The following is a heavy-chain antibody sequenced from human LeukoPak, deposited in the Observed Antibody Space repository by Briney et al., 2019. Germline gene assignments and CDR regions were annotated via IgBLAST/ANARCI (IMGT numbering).Heavy chain of an antibody. Sequence: PGGSLRLSCAASGFTFSDAWMTWVRQAPGKWLEWVANIKQDGSEKNYVDSVKGRFTISRDNAKNSVDLQMNSLRAEDTAVYYCTSANYGPAYWGQGTLVTVSS. V-gene: IGHV3-7*01. CDR1: GFTFSDAW. CDR3: TSANYGPAY. J-gene: IGHJ4*02. CDR2: IKQDGSEK. D-gene: IGHD5-24*01.